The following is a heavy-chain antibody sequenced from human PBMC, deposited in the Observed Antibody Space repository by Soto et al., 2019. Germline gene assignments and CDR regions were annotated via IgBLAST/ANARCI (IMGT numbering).Heavy chain of an antibody. D-gene: IGHD3-16*01. CDR3: VMVDNYVTPTPQDV. V-gene: IGHV1-18*01. Sequence: GASLKVSCKASGYIFVNYGIAWVRQAPGQGLEWMGWISPYTGNTHSATQVQGRLTMTTDTSTSTAYMDLGSLTSDDTAVYYCVMVDNYVTPTPQDVWGQGTTVTVSS. CDR2: ISPYTGNT. CDR1: GYIFVNYG. J-gene: IGHJ6*02.